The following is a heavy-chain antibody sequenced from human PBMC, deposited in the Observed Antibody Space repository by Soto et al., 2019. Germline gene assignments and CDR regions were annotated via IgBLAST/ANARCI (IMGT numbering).Heavy chain of an antibody. CDR2: IWYDGSNK. V-gene: IGHV3-33*01. CDR3: ARDSWYYGSGSPSPDY. Sequence: GGSLRLSCAASGFTFSSYGMHWVRQAPGKGLEWVAVIWYDGSNKYYADSVKGRFTISRDNSKNTLYLQMNSLRAEDTAVYYCARDSWYYGSGSPSPDYWGQGTLVTVSS. J-gene: IGHJ4*02. D-gene: IGHD3-10*01. CDR1: GFTFSSYG.